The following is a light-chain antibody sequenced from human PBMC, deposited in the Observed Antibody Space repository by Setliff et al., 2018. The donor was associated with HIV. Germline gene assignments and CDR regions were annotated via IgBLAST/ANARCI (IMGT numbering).Light chain of an antibody. J-gene: IGLJ1*01. V-gene: IGLV2-14*02. CDR3: SSYTSSSSLLYV. CDR2: DVT. Sequence: QSVLTQPASVSGSPGQSITLSCTGTSSDVGSYNLVSWYQHHPGKAPKLMIYDVTNRPSGVSYRFSGSKSGNTASLTISGLQAEDEADYYCSSYTSSSSLLYVFGTGTKGTVL. CDR1: SSDVGSYNL.